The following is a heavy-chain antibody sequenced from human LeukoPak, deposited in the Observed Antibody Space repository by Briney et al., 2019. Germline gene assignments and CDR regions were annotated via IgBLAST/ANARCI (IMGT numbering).Heavy chain of an antibody. CDR3: ARGVITYYDFWSGYYLCYFDY. V-gene: IGHV4-34*01. J-gene: IGHJ4*02. CDR1: GGSFSGYY. CDR2: INHSGST. D-gene: IGHD3-3*01. Sequence: SETLSLTCAVYGGSFSGYYWSWIRQPPGKGLEWIGEINHSGSTNYNPSLKSRVTISVDTSKNQFSLKLSSVTAADTAVYYCARGVITYYDFWSGYYLCYFDYWGQGTPVTVSS.